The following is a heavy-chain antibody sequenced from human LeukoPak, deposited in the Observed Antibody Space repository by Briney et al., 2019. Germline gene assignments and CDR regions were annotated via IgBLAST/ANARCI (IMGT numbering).Heavy chain of an antibody. D-gene: IGHD3-22*01. CDR1: GFSFSSHW. CDR3: AKEHYDSSGYYRDACDI. V-gene: IGHV3-23*01. Sequence: PGGSLRLSCAASGFSFSSHWMSWVRQAPGKGLEWVPAISGSGGSTYYADSVKGRFTISRDNSKNTLYLQMNSLRAEDTAVYYCAKEHYDSSGYYRDACDIWGQGTMVTVSS. CDR2: ISGSGGST. J-gene: IGHJ3*02.